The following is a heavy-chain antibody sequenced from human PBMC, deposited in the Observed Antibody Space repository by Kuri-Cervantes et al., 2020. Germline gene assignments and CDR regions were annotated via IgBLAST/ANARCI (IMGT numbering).Heavy chain of an antibody. CDR1: GFTFGSYG. Sequence: GESLKISCAASGFTFGSYGMHWVRQAPGKGLEWVAVIWYDGSNKYYADSVKGRFTISRDNSKTTLYLQMNSLRAEDTAVYYCAKEEGIAAAGIDAFDIWGQGTMVTVSS. CDR3: AKEEGIAAAGIDAFDI. CDR2: IWYDGSNK. V-gene: IGHV3-33*06. D-gene: IGHD6-13*01. J-gene: IGHJ3*02.